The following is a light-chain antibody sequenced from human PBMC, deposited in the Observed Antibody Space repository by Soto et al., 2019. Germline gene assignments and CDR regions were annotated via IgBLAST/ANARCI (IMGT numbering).Light chain of an antibody. CDR1: SSDVGGYNY. CDR3: TSYAGSNAVA. V-gene: IGLV2-8*01. CDR2: EVT. J-gene: IGLJ2*01. Sequence: QSALTQPASVSGSPGQSITISCTGTSSDVGGYNYVSWYQQHPGKAPKLMIFEVTNRPSGVPDRFSGSRSGNTASLTVSGLQADDEADYYCTSYAGSNAVAFGGGTKVTVL.